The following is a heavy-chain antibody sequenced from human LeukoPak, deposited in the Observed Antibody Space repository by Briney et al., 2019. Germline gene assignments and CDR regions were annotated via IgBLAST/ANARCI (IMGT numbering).Heavy chain of an antibody. CDR3: ARGKRRFDY. J-gene: IGHJ4*02. Sequence: GGSLRLSCAATGFSFSESYMSWIRQPPGRGLEWVAYISGSGSSMYYADAVKGRFTISRDNARNSLYLYMSSLRADDTAVFYCARGKRRFDYWGQGTLVTVSS. CDR1: GFSFSESY. V-gene: IGHV3-11*01. CDR2: ISGSGSSM.